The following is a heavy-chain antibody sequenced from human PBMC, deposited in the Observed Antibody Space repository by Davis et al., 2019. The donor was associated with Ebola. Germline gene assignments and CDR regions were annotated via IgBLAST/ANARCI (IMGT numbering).Heavy chain of an antibody. CDR3: ARGHTYGRWDDWFDP. D-gene: IGHD5-18*01. J-gene: IGHJ5*02. CDR2: INPNFGGK. V-gene: IGHV1-2*06. Sequence: ASVKVSCKTSGDTFRRHGISWVRQAPGQGLEWMGRINPNFGGKIYAQKFQDRVTMTIDTSINTAYLELDRLRSDDTAVYYCARGHTYGRWDDWFDPWGQGTLVTVSS. CDR1: GDTFRRHG.